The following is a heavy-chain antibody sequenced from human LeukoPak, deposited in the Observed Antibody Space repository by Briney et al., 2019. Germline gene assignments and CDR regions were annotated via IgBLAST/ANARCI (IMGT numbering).Heavy chain of an antibody. V-gene: IGHV1-24*01. CDR3: ATTALAGPASGAFDI. J-gene: IGHJ3*02. CDR2: FDPEDGET. CDR1: GYTLTELS. D-gene: IGHD3-10*01. Sequence: GASVKVSCKVSGYTLTELSMHWVRQAPGKGLEWMGGFDPEDGETIYAQKFQGRVTMTEDTSTDTAYMELSSLRSEDTAVYYCATTALAGPASGAFDIWGQGTMVTVSS.